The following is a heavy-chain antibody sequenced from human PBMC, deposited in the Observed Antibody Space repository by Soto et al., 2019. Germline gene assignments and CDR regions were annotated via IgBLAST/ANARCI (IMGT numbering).Heavy chain of an antibody. V-gene: IGHV1-8*01. J-gene: IGHJ6*04. CDR3: ARPNARQKYCSGGSCPSDV. CDR1: GYTFTSYD. CDR2: MNPNSGNT. D-gene: IGHD2-15*01. Sequence: GASVKVSCKAPGYTFTSYDINWVRQATGQGLEWMGWMNPNSGNTGYAQKFQGRVTMTRSTSISTAYMELSSLRSEDTAVYYCARPNARQKYCSGGSCPSDVWGKGTTVTVSS.